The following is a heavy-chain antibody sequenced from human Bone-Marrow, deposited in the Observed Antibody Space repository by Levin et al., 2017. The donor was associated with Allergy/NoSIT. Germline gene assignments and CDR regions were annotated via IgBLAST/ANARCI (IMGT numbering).Heavy chain of an antibody. J-gene: IGHJ4*02. V-gene: IGHV4-38-2*02. D-gene: IGHD5-24*01. CDR1: NFSIRTGYH. Sequence: SQTLSLNCDVSNFSIRTGYHWAWIRQPPGKGLEWIGSISHSGATVYNPSLKRRLTMSLDTSKNQFSLKLSSATAADTAVYYCARETHTWMATTPFNYWGQGKLVIVSS. CDR2: ISHSGAT. CDR3: ARETHTWMATTPFNY.